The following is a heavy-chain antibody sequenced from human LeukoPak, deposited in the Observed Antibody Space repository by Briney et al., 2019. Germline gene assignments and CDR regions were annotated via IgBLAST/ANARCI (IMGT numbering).Heavy chain of an antibody. CDR3: ARGERGFGEPYSFFDY. Sequence: GGSLRLSCTASGFTLINYGMHWVSHAPGEGLVWVSCLTRDGRSTYYADFVKCRFTISRDNAKNTLSMQMDNLRVEDTAIYYCARGERGFGEPYSFFDYWGQGALVTVSS. D-gene: IGHD3-16*01. J-gene: IGHJ4*02. V-gene: IGHV3-74*01. CDR1: GFTLINYG. CDR2: LTRDGRST.